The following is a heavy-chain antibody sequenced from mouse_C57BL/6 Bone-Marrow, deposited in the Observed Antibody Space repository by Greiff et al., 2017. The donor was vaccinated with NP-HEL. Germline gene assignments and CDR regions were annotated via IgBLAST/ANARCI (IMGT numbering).Heavy chain of an antibody. CDR3: ANTVVAKGIDYFDY. D-gene: IGHD1-1*01. J-gene: IGHJ2*01. CDR2: INPNNGGT. V-gene: IGHV1-26*01. Sequence: EVQLQQSGPELVKPGASVKISCKASGYTFTDYYMNWVKQSHGKSLEWIGDINPNNGGTSYNQKFKGKATLTVDKSSSTAYMELRSLTSEDSAVYYCANTVVAKGIDYFDYWGQGTTLTVSS. CDR1: GYTFTDYY.